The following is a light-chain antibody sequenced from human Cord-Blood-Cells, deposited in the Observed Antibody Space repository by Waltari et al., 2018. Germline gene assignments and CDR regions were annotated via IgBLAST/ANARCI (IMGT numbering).Light chain of an antibody. V-gene: IGLV2-8*01. Sequence: QSALTQPPSASGSPGQSVTISCPGTSSDVGGYNYVSWYQQHPGKAPKLMIYEVSKLPSGVPDRFSGSKSGNTASLTVSGLQAEDEADYYCSSYAGSRDVVFGGGTKLTVL. CDR1: SSDVGGYNY. CDR2: EVS. J-gene: IGLJ2*01. CDR3: SSYAGSRDVV.